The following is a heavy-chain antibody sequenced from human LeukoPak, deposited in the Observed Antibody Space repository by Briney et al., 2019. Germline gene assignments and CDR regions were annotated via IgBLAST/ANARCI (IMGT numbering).Heavy chain of an antibody. V-gene: IGHV1-18*01. CDR2: ISTYNGNT. D-gene: IGHD6-19*01. J-gene: IGHJ4*02. Sequence: GASVEVSCKASGYTFTSHGISWVRQAPGQGLEWMGWISTYNGNTNYAQKLQGRVTMPTDTSTNTAYMYAKNLPADDTPVYYLERGPLIAVAVRAIPWYFDYWGQGTLVTVSS. CDR1: GYTFTSHG. CDR3: ERGPLIAVAVRAIPWYFDY.